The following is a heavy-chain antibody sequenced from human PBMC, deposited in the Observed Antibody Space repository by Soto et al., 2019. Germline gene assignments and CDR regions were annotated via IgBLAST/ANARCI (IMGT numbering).Heavy chain of an antibody. CDR2: ISYDGINK. CDR3: AKERMEQFQLLPFFDY. V-gene: IGHV3-30*18. Sequence: GGSLRLSCAASGSTFSSHGMHWVRQAPGKGLDWVAVISYDGINKYYADSVRGRFTISRDNSKNTLYLQMNSLRPEDTAVCYCAKERMEQFQLLPFFDYWGQGTLVTVSS. J-gene: IGHJ4*02. D-gene: IGHD2-2*01. CDR1: GSTFSSHG.